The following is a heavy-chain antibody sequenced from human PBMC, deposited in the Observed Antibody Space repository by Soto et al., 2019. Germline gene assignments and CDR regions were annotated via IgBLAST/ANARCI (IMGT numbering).Heavy chain of an antibody. CDR1: GFTFSSYA. CDR3: ASPPPGIVGATTRGWFDP. Sequence: GGSLRLSCAASGFTFSSYAMSWVRQAPGKGLEWVSAISGSGGSTYYADSVTGRFTISRDNSKNTLYLQMNSLRAEDTAVYYCASPPPGIVGATTRGWFDPWGQGTLVTVSS. J-gene: IGHJ5*02. CDR2: ISGSGGST. V-gene: IGHV3-23*01. D-gene: IGHD1-26*01.